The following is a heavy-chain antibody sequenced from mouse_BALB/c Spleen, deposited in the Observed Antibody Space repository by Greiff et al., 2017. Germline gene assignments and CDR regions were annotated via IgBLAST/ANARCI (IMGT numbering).Heavy chain of an antibody. J-gene: IGHJ3*01. CDR1: GFTFSSYT. Sequence: EVHLVESGGGLVQPGGSLKLSCAASGFTFSSYTMPWVRQTPEKRLEWVAYISNGGGSTYYPDTVKGRFTISRDNAKNTLYLQMSSLKSEDTAMYYCARHNCGSLPWFAYWGQGTLVTVSA. D-gene: IGHD1-1*01. V-gene: IGHV5-12-2*01. CDR3: ARHNCGSLPWFAY. CDR2: ISNGGGST.